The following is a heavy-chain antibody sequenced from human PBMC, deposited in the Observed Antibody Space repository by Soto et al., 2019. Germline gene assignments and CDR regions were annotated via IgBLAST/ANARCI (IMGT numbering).Heavy chain of an antibody. CDR2: ITSSGSYT. V-gene: IGHV3-11*06. CDR3: VKGEYYYDGSAYYPFDY. CDR1: GLTFSDYY. J-gene: IGHJ4*02. Sequence: GGSLRLSCAASGLTFSDYYMSWIRQAPGKGLEWVSYITSSGSYTHYADSVKGRFTISRDNSKNTAYLQMSSLRPEDTAVYYCVKGEYYYDGSAYYPFDYWGQGRMVTVSS. D-gene: IGHD3-22*01.